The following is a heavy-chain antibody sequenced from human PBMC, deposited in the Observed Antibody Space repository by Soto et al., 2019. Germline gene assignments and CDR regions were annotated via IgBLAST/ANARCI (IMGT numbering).Heavy chain of an antibody. CDR1: GYTFTSYD. CDR2: MNPNSGNT. D-gene: IGHD4-17*01. CDR3: AVSTVTQFDY. Sequence: QVQLVQSGAEVKKPGASVKVSCKASGYTFTSYDINWVRQATGQGLEWMGWMNPNSGNTGYAQKFQGRVTMTRTTSISTSYMEPGSLRSEDTAVYYGAVSTVTQFDYWGQGTLFTVSS. V-gene: IGHV1-8*01. J-gene: IGHJ4*02.